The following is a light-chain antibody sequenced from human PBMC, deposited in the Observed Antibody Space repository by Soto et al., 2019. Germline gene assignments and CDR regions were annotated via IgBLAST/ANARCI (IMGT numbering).Light chain of an antibody. J-gene: IGKJ5*01. V-gene: IGKV1-33*01. CDR1: QDISNY. CDR2: DAS. CDR3: QQLNSFPIT. Sequence: DIQMTQSPSSLSASVGDRVTITCQASQDISNYLNWYQQKPGKAPKLLIYDASNLETGVPSRFSGSGSGTDFTLTITSLQPEDFGTYYCQQLNSFPITSGQGTRLEIK.